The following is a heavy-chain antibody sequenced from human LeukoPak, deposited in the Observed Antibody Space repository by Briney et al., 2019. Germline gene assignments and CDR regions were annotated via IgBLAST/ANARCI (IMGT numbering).Heavy chain of an antibody. V-gene: IGHV1-2*02. Sequence: ASVKVSCKASGYTCTDYYIYWVRQAPGQGLEWVGWINPNSGGTDYAQKFQGRVTMTRDTSISTTYMELSRLRSDDTAVYYCAREWDCSSASCYITRFDPWGQGTLVTVSS. CDR3: AREWDCSSASCYITRFDP. J-gene: IGHJ5*02. CDR2: INPNSGGT. D-gene: IGHD2-2*02. CDR1: GYTCTDYY.